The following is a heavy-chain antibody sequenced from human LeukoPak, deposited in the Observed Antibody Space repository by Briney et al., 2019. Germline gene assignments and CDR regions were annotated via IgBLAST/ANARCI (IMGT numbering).Heavy chain of an antibody. V-gene: IGHV3-7*01. CDR2: INEDGSEK. J-gene: IGHJ4*02. CDR1: GFIFRNYW. D-gene: IGHD3-10*01. CDR3: LSGSGH. Sequence: PGGSLRLSCAAAGFIFRNYWMGWVRQAPGKGLEWVANINEDGSEKYYVDSVKGRFIISRDNAKNSLYLQMNILRAGDTAVFYCLSGSGHCGQGTLVTVSS.